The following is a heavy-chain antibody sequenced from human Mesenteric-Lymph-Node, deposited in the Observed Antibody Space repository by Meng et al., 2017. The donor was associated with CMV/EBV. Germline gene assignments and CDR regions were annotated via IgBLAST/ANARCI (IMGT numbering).Heavy chain of an antibody. J-gene: IGHJ3*02. CDR2: MNPNSGNT. V-gene: IGHV1-8*01. Sequence: ASVKVSCKASGYTFTSYDINWVRQATGQGLEWMGWMNPNSGNTGYAQKFQGRVTMTRNTSISTAYMELSSLISQDTAVYYCARDRWNYDILTGYYLGAFDIWGQGTMVTVSS. CDR1: GYTFTSYD. D-gene: IGHD3-9*01. CDR3: ARDRWNYDILTGYYLGAFDI.